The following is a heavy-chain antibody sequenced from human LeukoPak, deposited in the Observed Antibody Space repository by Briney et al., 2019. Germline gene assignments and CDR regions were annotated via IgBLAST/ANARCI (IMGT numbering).Heavy chain of an antibody. CDR3: AKEYTPSSPLGELDS. J-gene: IGHJ4*02. V-gene: IGHV3-30*02. Sequence: PGGSLRLSCAVSGFNLNSYAMHWVSQAPGKGLEWVAVIRHDEANSFYADSVQGRFTISRDTSKKLLYLQMNSLRVEDTAVYYCAKEYTPSSPLGELDSWGQGTLVTVSS. CDR1: GFNLNSYA. D-gene: IGHD6-6*01. CDR2: IRHDEANS.